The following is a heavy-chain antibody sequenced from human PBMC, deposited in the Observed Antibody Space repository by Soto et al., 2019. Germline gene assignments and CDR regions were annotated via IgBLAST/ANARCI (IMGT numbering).Heavy chain of an antibody. J-gene: IGHJ4*02. CDR2: INHSGST. CDR3: ARHVRGYCSSTSCHTDY. Sequence: PSETLSLTCAVYGGSFSGYYWSWIRQPPGKGLEWIGEINHSGSTNYNPSLKSRVTISVDTSKNQFSLKLSSVTAADTAVYYCARHVRGYCSSTSCHTDYWGQGTLVTVSS. V-gene: IGHV4-34*01. D-gene: IGHD2-2*02. CDR1: GGSFSGYY.